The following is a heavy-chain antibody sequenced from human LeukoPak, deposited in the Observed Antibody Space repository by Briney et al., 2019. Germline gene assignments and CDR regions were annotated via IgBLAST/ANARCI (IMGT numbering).Heavy chain of an antibody. CDR3: SRYVYGDYSNFDC. J-gene: IGHJ4*02. D-gene: IGHD4-17*01. V-gene: IGHV3-33*01. CDR2: IWSDGSNK. Sequence: GGSLRLSCAAAGFTFSNYGMHWVRQAPGKGLELVSAIWSDGSNKYYADSVKGRLTISRDNSKNTLYLQMNRLRAEDTALFYFSRYVYGDYSNFDCWGQGTLVTVSS. CDR1: GFTFSNYG.